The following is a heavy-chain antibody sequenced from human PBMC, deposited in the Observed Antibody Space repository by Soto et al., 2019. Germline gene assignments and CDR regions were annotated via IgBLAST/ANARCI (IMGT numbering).Heavy chain of an antibody. CDR2: IYYSGST. D-gene: IGHD3-10*01. CDR3: ARDLRGARGAFDI. CDR1: GGSISSGGYY. J-gene: IGHJ3*02. V-gene: IGHV4-31*03. Sequence: PSETLSLTCTVSGGSISSGGYYWSWIRQHPGKGLEWIGYIYYSGSTYYNPSLKSRVTISVDTSKNQFSLKLSSVTAADTAVYYCARDLRGARGAFDIWGQGTMVTVSS.